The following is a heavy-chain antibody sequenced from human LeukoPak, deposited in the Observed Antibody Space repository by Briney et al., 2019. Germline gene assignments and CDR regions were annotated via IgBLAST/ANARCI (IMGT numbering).Heavy chain of an antibody. V-gene: IGHV3-23*01. CDR2: ISDSGGST. Sequence: PGGSLRLSCAASGFTFSTYAMSWVRQAPGKGPQWVSGISDSGGSTYYADSVKGRFTISRDTSKNTLYLQMNSLRAEDTAVYYCAKDSSRGGSYYDYWGQGTLVTVSS. J-gene: IGHJ4*02. CDR1: GFTFSTYA. D-gene: IGHD1-26*01. CDR3: AKDSSRGGSYYDY.